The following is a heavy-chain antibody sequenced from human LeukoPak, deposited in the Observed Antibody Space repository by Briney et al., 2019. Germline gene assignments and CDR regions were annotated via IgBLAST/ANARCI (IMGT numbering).Heavy chain of an antibody. J-gene: IGHJ4*02. Sequence: SVKVSCKASGGTXSSYAISWVRQAPGQGLEWMGGIILIFGTANYAQKFQGRVTITADESTSTAYMELSSLRSEDTAVYYCAREVPYDSSGYHQWYFDYWGQGTLVTVSS. D-gene: IGHD3-22*01. CDR3: AREVPYDSSGYHQWYFDY. CDR2: IILIFGTA. V-gene: IGHV1-69*13. CDR1: GGTXSSYA.